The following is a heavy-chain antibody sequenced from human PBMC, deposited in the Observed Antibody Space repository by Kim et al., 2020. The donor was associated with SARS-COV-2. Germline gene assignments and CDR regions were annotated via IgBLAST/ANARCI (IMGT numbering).Heavy chain of an antibody. J-gene: IGHJ4*02. V-gene: IGHV4-39*01. Sequence: YYKPSLKSRVPISVDTSKNQFSLKLRSVTAADTAVYYCARRYYGSGSFLGYWGQGTLVTVSS. CDR3: ARRYYGSGSFLGY. D-gene: IGHD3-10*01.